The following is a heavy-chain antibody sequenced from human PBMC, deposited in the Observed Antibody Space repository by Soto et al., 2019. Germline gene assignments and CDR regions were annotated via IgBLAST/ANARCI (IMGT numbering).Heavy chain of an antibody. CDR3: AKMGYDFWEVGPYYFDY. D-gene: IGHD3-3*01. CDR2: ISGSGGST. CDR1: GFTFSSYA. V-gene: IGHV3-23*01. J-gene: IGHJ4*02. Sequence: GGSLRLSCAASGFTFSSYAMSWVRQAPGKGLEWVSAISGSGGSTYYADSVKGRFTISRDNSKNTLYLQMNSLRAEDTAVYYCAKMGYDFWEVGPYYFDYWGQGTLVTVSS.